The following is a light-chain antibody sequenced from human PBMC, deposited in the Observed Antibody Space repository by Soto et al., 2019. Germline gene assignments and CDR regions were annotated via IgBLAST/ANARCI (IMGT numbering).Light chain of an antibody. V-gene: IGLV1-40*01. CDR2: GNS. CDR3: QSYDSSLSGPFYV. Sequence: QSVLTQPPSVSGAXGQRVXXXXTGSSSNIGAGYDVHWYQQLPGTAPKLLIYGNSNRPSGVPDRFSGSKSGTSASLAITGLQAEDEADYYCQSYDSSLSGPFYVFGTGTKLTVL. CDR1: SSNIGAGYD. J-gene: IGLJ1*01.